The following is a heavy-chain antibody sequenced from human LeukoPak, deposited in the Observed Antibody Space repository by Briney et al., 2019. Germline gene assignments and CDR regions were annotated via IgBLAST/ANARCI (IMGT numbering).Heavy chain of an antibody. CDR2: ISGSGSTI. J-gene: IGHJ6*03. CDR3: ARLGNREGLYYYYYMDV. V-gene: IGHV3-11*04. Sequence: GGSLRLSCAASGFTFSDYYMSWIRQAPGKGLEWVSHISGSGSTIYYADSVKGRFTISRDNAKNSLYLQMNSLRAEDTAVYYCARLGNREGLYYYYYMDVWGKGTTVTVSS. CDR1: GFTFSDYY. D-gene: IGHD2/OR15-2a*01.